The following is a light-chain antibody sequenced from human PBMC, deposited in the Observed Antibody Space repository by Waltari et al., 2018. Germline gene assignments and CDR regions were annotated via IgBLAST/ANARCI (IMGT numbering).Light chain of an antibody. CDR1: QSVSSN. Sequence: EIVMTQSPATLSVSPGERATLSVRASQSVSSNLAWYQQKPGQAPRLLIYGASTRATGSPARFSGSGSGTEFTLTISSMESEDFAVYYGQQYNNWPWTFGQGTKVEIK. J-gene: IGKJ1*01. CDR2: GAS. V-gene: IGKV3-15*01. CDR3: QQYNNWPWT.